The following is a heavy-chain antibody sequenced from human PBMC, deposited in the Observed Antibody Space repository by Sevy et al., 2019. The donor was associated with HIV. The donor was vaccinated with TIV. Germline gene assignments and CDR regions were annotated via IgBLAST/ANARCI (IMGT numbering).Heavy chain of an antibody. J-gene: IGHJ6*02. Sequence: SETLSLTCSVSGGSISSHSYYWTWIRQHPGKGLEWIGYIHYSGRTYYNPSLKSRVTISLDTSKNQFSLGLRSVTAAGTAVYYCARVHGYSNGWFPYYYYYGMDVWGPGTTVTVSS. CDR1: GGSISSHSYY. V-gene: IGHV4-31*03. CDR2: IHYSGRT. D-gene: IGHD6-19*01. CDR3: ARVHGYSNGWFPYYYYYGMDV.